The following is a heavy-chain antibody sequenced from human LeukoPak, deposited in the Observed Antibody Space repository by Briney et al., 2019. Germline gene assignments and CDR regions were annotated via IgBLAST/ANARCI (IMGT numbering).Heavy chain of an antibody. CDR2: ISAYNGNT. J-gene: IGHJ6*02. D-gene: IGHD6-19*01. V-gene: IGHV1-18*01. CDR1: GYTFTNYA. CDR3: ARLYSSGWPLECMDV. Sequence: ASVKVSCKASGYTFTNYAVSWVRQAPGQGLGYMGYISAYNGNTNYVQNLQGRVTMTTDTSTTTVYMELRSLRSDDTAVYYCARLYSSGWPLECMDVWGQGTTVTVSS.